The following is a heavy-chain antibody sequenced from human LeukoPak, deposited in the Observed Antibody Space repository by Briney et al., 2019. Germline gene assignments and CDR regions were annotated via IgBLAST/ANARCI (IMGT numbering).Heavy chain of an antibody. D-gene: IGHD3-3*01. CDR2: IKLDENTA. J-gene: IGHJ4*02. V-gene: IGHV3-74*01. Sequence: PGGSLRLSCAASGLSSTIYWMHWVRQVPGKGLVWVSRIKLDENTAYYADFVKGRFTISRDDAKTTVYLQMNSLRAEDSAVYYCARDRPFWNWGQGTLVTASS. CDR1: GLSSTIYW. CDR3: ARDRPFWN.